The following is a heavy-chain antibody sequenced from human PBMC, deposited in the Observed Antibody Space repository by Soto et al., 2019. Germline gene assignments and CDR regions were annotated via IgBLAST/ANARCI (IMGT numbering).Heavy chain of an antibody. CDR1: GYNFTSYG. D-gene: IGHD5-18*01. CDR2: ISTYNGNT. CDR3: ARDYSYGIFGH. J-gene: IGHJ4*02. Sequence: QVQLVQSGAEVKKPGASVKVSCKASGYNFTSYGISWVRQAPGQGLEWMGWISTYNGNTNSAQKFQGRVTMTTDTSTSIAYMELRSLRSDDTAVYYCARDYSYGIFGHWGQGTLVTVSS. V-gene: IGHV1-18*01.